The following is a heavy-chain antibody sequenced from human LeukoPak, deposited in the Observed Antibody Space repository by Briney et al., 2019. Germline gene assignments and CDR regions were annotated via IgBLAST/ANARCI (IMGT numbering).Heavy chain of an antibody. J-gene: IGHJ4*02. CDR1: GFSFTNAW. Sequence: GGSLRLSCVASGFSFTNAWMTWVRQAPGKGLEWVGRIKTKTVGETTDYAAPVKGRFTISRDDSKNTLYLEMNSLKTEDTGVYYCTTENSWGQGTLVTVSS. V-gene: IGHV3-15*01. CDR2: IKTKTVGETT. CDR3: TTENS.